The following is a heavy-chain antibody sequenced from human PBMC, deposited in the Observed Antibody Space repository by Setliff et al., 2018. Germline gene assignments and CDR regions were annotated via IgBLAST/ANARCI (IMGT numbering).Heavy chain of an antibody. V-gene: IGHV3-23*01. Sequence: GGSLRLSCAASGFTFSSYAMSWVRQAPGKGLEWVSAISGSGGSTYYADAVKGRFTISRDNSKNTLYLQMNSLRAEDTAVYYCAKAYAYSYGFDYWGQGTPVTVSS. CDR1: GFTFSSYA. CDR2: ISGSGGST. D-gene: IGHD3-16*01. J-gene: IGHJ4*02. CDR3: AKAYAYSYGFDY.